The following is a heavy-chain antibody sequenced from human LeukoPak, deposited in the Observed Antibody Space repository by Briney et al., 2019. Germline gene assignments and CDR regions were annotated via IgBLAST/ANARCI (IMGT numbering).Heavy chain of an antibody. D-gene: IGHD3-9*01. CDR3: ARTYYDILTGYMHFDY. V-gene: IGHV5-51*01. Sequence: GESLKISCKGSGYSFTTYWIGWVRQMPGKGLEWMGIIFPGDSDTRYSPSFQGQVTISADKSISTAYLQWSSLKASDTAMYYCARTYYDILTGYMHFDYWGQGTLVTVSS. CDR1: GYSFTTYW. CDR2: IFPGDSDT. J-gene: IGHJ4*02.